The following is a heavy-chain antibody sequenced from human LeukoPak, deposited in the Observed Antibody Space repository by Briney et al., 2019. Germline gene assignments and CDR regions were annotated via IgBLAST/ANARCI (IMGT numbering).Heavy chain of an antibody. D-gene: IGHD3-10*01. CDR2: INAGNGNT. CDR1: GYTFTSYA. Sequence: ASVKVSCKASGYTFTSYAMHWVRQAPGQRLEWMGWINAGNGNTKYSQKFQGRVTITRDTSASTAYMELSSLRSEDTAVYYCAREAQHSGTLWFGNYYYGMDVWGQGTTVTVPS. CDR3: AREAQHSGTLWFGNYYYGMDV. J-gene: IGHJ6*02. V-gene: IGHV1-3*01.